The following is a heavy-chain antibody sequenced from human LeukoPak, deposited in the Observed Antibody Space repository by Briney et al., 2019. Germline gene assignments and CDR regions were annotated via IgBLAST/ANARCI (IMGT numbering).Heavy chain of an antibody. CDR2: IYSGGST. V-gene: IGHV3-53*01. CDR3: ARDFDYGDYGAFDI. CDR1: GFTVSSNY. D-gene: IGHD4-17*01. J-gene: IGHJ3*02. Sequence: GGSLRLSCAASGFTVSSNYMSWVRQAPGKGLEWVSVIYSGGSTYYADSVKGRFTISRDNSKNTLYLQMNSLRAEDTAVYHCARDFDYGDYGAFDIWGQGTMVTVSS.